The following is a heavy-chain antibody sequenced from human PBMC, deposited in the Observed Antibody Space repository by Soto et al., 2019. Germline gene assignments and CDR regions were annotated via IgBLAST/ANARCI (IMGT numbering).Heavy chain of an antibody. J-gene: IGHJ4*02. CDR3: ARVSGDYYYFDY. D-gene: IGHD4-17*01. CDR2: ISSYNGNT. CDR1: GYTFSSYG. V-gene: IGHV1-18*01. Sequence: ASVKVSCKASGYTFSSYGISWVRQAPGQGLEWMGWISSYNGNTNYAQKLQGRVTMTTDTSTSTAYMELRSLRSDDTAVYYCARVSGDYYYFDYWGQGTLVTVSS.